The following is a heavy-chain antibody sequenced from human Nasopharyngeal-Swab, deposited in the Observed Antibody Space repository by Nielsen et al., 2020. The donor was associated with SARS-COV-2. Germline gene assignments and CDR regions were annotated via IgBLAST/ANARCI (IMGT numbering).Heavy chain of an antibody. CDR2: ISSSGSTI. CDR3: ARDRYSYGHYIYWYFDL. CDR1: GFTFSDYY. V-gene: IGHV3-11*01. Sequence: GESLKISCAASGFTFSDYYMSWIRQAPGKGLEWVSYISSSGSTIYYADSVKGRFTISRDNAKNSLCLQMNSLRAEDTAVYYCARDRYSYGHYIYWYFDLWGRGTLVTVSS. J-gene: IGHJ2*01. D-gene: IGHD5-18*01.